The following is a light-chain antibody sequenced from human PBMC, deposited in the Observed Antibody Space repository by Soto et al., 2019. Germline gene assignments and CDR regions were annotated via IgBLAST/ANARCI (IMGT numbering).Light chain of an antibody. CDR3: HQRQSWPRT. CDR1: HYINTS. J-gene: IGKJ1*01. Sequence: EIVLTQSPATLSSFPGDRVTLSCRASHYINTSLAWYQHRPGQAPRLLIYQTSIRAAGIPARFSASGSGTDFTLTISDVQPEDFALYYCHQRQSWPRTFGQGNKVDI. CDR2: QTS. V-gene: IGKV3-11*01.